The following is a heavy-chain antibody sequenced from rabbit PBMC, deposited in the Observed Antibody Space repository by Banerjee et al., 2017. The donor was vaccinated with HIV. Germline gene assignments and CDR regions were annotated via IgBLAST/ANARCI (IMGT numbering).Heavy chain of an antibody. V-gene: IGHV1S45*01. CDR2: IDAGSGTT. D-gene: IGHD4-2*01. J-gene: IGHJ4*01. CDR3: AGNNKGAFNL. CDR1: GFDLSRYYV. Sequence: QEQLEESGGGLVKPEGSLKLSCTASGFDLSRYYVMCWVRQAPGKGLEWIGCIDAGSGTTYYANWAKGRFTISKTSSTTVTLQMTSLTAADTATYFCAGNNKGAFNLWGPGTLVTVS.